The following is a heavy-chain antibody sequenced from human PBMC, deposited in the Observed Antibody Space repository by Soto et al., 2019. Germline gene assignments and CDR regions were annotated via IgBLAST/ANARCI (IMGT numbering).Heavy chain of an antibody. V-gene: IGHV1-18*04. CDR1: GEFVTTYG. Sequence: QVELVQSGAEVKNPGASVTVSCKASGEFVTTYGISWVRQAPGQGLEWMGWISTYSTNTNYAPQFQGRIPLTPDTSTTTAHMELGGLRPDDTGVFYCAGWAGRVRHYCGRFDYTGQGCLVAVSP. CDR2: ISTYSTNT. J-gene: IGHJ4*02. CDR3: AGWAGRVRHYCGRFDY. D-gene: IGHD4-17*01.